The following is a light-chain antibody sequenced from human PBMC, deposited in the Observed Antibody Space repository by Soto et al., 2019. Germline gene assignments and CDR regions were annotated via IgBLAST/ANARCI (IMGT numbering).Light chain of an antibody. Sequence: DIVLTQSPATLSLSPGERATLSCRASQSVSSYLAWYQQKPGQAPRLLIYDASNRATGIPARFSGSGSGTDFPLTISSLEPEDFAAYYCQQRSTWPRLTFGGGTKVEIK. CDR3: QQRSTWPRLT. CDR1: QSVSSY. V-gene: IGKV3-11*01. J-gene: IGKJ4*01. CDR2: DAS.